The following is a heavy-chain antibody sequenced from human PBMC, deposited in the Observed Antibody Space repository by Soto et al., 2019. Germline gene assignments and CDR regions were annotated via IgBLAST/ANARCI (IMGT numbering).Heavy chain of an antibody. V-gene: IGHV3-11*05. CDR3: ARRRPTGYYNY. CDR1: GFPFSDYY. Sequence: QVQLVESGGGLVKPGGSLRLSCAPSGFPFSDYYMSWIRQAPGKGLEWVSSIGSSSSYTNYADSVKGRFTISRDNAKNSLYLQRNSLRAEDTAVYYCARRRPTGYYNYWGQGTLVTVSA. D-gene: IGHD3-9*01. J-gene: IGHJ4*02. CDR2: IGSSSSYT.